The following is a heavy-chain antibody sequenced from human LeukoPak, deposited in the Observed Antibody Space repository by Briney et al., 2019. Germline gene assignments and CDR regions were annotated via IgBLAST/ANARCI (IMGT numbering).Heavy chain of an antibody. D-gene: IGHD5-24*01. CDR3: AKGFSRDVYSYFDY. J-gene: IGHJ4*02. V-gene: IGHV3-9*03. CDR2: ISWNSGSI. Sequence: GGSLRLSCAASEFTIDDYAMHWVRQAPGKGLEWVSSISWNSGSIDYADSVKGRFTISRDNAKNSLYLQMNSLRTEDMALYYCAKGFSRDVYSYFDYWGQGTMDTVSS. CDR1: EFTIDDYA.